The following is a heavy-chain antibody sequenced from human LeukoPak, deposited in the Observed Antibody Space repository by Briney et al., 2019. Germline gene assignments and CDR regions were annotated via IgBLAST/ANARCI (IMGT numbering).Heavy chain of an antibody. CDR2: INHSGST. CDR1: GGSFSGYY. J-gene: IGHJ4*02. V-gene: IGHV4-34*01. Sequence: SETLSLTCAVYGGSFSGYYWSWLRQPPGKGLEWIGEINHSGSTNYYPSLKSRVTISVDTSKNQFSLKLSSVTAADTAVYYCARGGGIMITFGGVIVPFDYWGRGTLVTVSS. D-gene: IGHD3-16*02. CDR3: ARGGGIMITFGGVIVPFDY.